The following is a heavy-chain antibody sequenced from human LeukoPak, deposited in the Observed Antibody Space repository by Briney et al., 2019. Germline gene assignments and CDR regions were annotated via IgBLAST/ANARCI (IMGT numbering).Heavy chain of an antibody. Sequence: PGGSLRLSCAASGFDFSLSSMIWVRQAPGKGLQWVSYIRARSGLISYADSVRGRFTISRDDAKNSVYLQMDSLRADDTAVYYCAREGSLGWGQGTMVTVSS. D-gene: IGHD3-10*01. J-gene: IGHJ3*01. CDR3: AREGSLG. V-gene: IGHV3-48*04. CDR2: IRARSGLI. CDR1: GFDFSLSS.